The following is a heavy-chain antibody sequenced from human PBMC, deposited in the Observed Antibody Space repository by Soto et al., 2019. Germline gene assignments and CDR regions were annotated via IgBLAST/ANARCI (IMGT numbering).Heavy chain of an antibody. Sequence: GGSLRLCCAASGFSFSSYGMHWVRQAPGKGLDWVAVIWYDGSNKYYAESVKGRFTISRDNSKNTLYVQMNSLTVEDTAVYYCARAQYTGSYFDACDVWGQGTMVTVSS. J-gene: IGHJ3*01. CDR2: IWYDGSNK. V-gene: IGHV3-33*03. CDR3: ARAQYTGSYFDACDV. CDR1: GFSFSSYG. D-gene: IGHD1-26*01.